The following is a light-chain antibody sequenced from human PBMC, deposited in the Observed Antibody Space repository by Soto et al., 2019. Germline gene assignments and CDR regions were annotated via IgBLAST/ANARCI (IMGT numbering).Light chain of an antibody. V-gene: IGLV2-14*01. CDR1: SSDVGANNY. J-gene: IGLJ3*02. Sequence: QSALTQPASVSGSPGQSITISCTGTSSDVGANNYVSWYQQHPGKAPRLMIYDVSNRPSGVFYRFSGSKSGNTASLTISGLQVEDEADYYCSSYTSSRTVGFGGGTKVTVL. CDR3: SSYTSSRTVG. CDR2: DVS.